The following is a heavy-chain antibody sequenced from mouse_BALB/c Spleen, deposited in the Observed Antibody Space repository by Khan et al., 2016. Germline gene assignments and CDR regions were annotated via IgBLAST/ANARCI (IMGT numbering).Heavy chain of an antibody. CDR3: AEDYYGSIWFAY. Sequence: QIQLVQSGPELKKPGETVKISCKASGYTFTNYGMNWVKQAPGKGLKWMGWINTNTGEPTYAEEFKGRFAFSLETSASTAYLQIKNLKNEDTATYCCAEDYYGSIWFAYWGQGTLVTVSA. J-gene: IGHJ3*01. CDR2: INTNTGEP. V-gene: IGHV9-3*02. D-gene: IGHD1-1*01. CDR1: GYTFTNYG.